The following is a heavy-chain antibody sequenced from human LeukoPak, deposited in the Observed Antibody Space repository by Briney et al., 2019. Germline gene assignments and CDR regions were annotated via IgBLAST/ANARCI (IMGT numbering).Heavy chain of an antibody. CDR2: INPSGGST. V-gene: IGHV1-46*01. D-gene: IGHD2-21*02. Sequence: ASVKVSCKASGYTFTSYYMHWVRQAPGQGREWMGIINPSGGSTSYAQKFQGRVTMTRDTSTSTVYMELSSLRSEDTAVYYCALYFVVVTAIRGAFDIWGQGTMVTVSS. J-gene: IGHJ3*02. CDR1: GYTFTSYY. CDR3: ALYFVVVTAIRGAFDI.